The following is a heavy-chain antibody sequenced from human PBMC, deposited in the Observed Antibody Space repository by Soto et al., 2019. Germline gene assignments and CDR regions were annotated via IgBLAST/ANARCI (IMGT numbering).Heavy chain of an antibody. V-gene: IGHV1-18*01. Sequence: QVQLVQSGAEVKKPGASVKVSCKASGYTFTSYGISWVRQAPGQGLEWMGWISAYNGNTNCAQQLQGRVTMTTDTSTSTAYMELRRLSSDDTAVYYCARVASLAVAVDLDYWGQGTLVTVSS. J-gene: IGHJ4*02. CDR3: ARVASLAVAVDLDY. CDR2: ISAYNGNT. CDR1: GYTFTSYG. D-gene: IGHD6-19*01.